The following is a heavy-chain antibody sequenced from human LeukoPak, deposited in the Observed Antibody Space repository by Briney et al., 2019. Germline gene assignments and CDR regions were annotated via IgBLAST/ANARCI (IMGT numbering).Heavy chain of an antibody. CDR1: GFTFNSYA. Sequence: GGSLRLSCAASGFTFNSYAMSWVRQAPGKGLEWVSSISGSAYSTNYADSVKGRFTISRDNSKNTLYLQMNSLRAEDTAVYYCARGDIVVVPVEYYMDVWGKGTTVTVS. D-gene: IGHD2-2*01. V-gene: IGHV3-23*01. CDR2: ISGSAYST. J-gene: IGHJ6*03. CDR3: ARGDIVVVPVEYYMDV.